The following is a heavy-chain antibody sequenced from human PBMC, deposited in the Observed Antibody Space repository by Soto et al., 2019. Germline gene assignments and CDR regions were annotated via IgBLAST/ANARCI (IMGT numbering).Heavy chain of an antibody. CDR2: IYYSGST. V-gene: IGHV4-61*01. D-gene: IGHD4-17*01. Sequence: SETLSLTCTVSGGSVSSGSYYWSWIRQPPGKGLGWIGYIYYSGSTNYNPSLKSRVTISVDTSKNQFSLKLSSVAAADTAVYYCARGGSTVTTYYYYGMDVWGQGTTVTVSS. CDR1: GGSVSSGSYY. J-gene: IGHJ6*02. CDR3: ARGGSTVTTYYYYGMDV.